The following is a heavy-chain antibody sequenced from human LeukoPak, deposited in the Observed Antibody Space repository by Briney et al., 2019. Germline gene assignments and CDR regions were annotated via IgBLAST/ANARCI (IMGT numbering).Heavy chain of an antibody. V-gene: IGHV1-2*02. J-gene: IGHJ5*02. CDR3: ARVLFSSYDFWSGYHHRNWFDP. Sequence: GALVKVSCKASGYTFTGYYMHWVRQAPGQGLEWMGWINPNSGGTNYAQKFQGRVTMTRDTSISTAYMELSRLRSDDTAVYYCARVLFSSYDFWSGYHHRNWFDPWGQGTLVTVSS. CDR2: INPNSGGT. CDR1: GYTFTGYY. D-gene: IGHD3-3*01.